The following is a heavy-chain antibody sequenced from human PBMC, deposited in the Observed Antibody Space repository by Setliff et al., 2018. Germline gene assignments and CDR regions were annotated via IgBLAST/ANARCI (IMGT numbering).Heavy chain of an antibody. CDR3: ARDRTPHCTSVGLCGWFDS. CDR1: GFTFSSHW. V-gene: IGHV3-7*01. D-gene: IGHD2-8*01. CDR2: IKEDGSEK. J-gene: IGHJ5*01. Sequence: GGSLRLSCVVSGFTFSSHWMSWVRQVPGKGLEWVAVIKEDGSEKYSVASVKGRFTISRDNAKNSLYLQMNSLRAEDTGIYYCARDRTPHCTSVGLCGWFDSWGRGTQVTVS.